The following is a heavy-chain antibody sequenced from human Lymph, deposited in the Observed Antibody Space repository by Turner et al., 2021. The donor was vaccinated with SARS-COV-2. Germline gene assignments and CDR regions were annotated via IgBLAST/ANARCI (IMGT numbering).Heavy chain of an antibody. CDR2: VDPEDGEI. CDR3: ATVLCTGSSCYYYGMDV. CDR1: GYTLTELS. Sequence: QVQLVQSGAEVKKPGASVKVSCKVSGYTLTELSMHWVRKAPGKGLEWMGGVDPEDGEIIYAQKFQGRVTMTEDTSTDTAYMELSSLRSEDTAVYYCATVLCTGSSCYYYGMDVWGQGTTVTVSS. V-gene: IGHV1-24*01. D-gene: IGHD2-15*01. J-gene: IGHJ6*02.